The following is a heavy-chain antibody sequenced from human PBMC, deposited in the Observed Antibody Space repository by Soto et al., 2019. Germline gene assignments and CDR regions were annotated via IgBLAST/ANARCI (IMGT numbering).Heavy chain of an antibody. Sequence: QVQLQESGPGLVKPSQTLSLTCSVSGDSISSGGYYWNSIRQLPGKGLEWIGYTSYSGSTYYNPSLNSRATISVDTSKNQFSLKLTSVTAADTAVYYCARDEGAQFDWYFDLWGRGTLVTVSS. CDR2: TSYSGST. J-gene: IGHJ2*01. V-gene: IGHV4-31*03. CDR1: GDSISSGGYY. CDR3: ARDEGAQFDWYFDL.